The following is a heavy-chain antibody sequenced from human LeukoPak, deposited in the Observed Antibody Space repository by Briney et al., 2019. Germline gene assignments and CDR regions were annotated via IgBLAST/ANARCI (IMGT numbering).Heavy chain of an antibody. J-gene: IGHJ1*01. CDR3: ARTRDYSPRGRFVD. D-gene: IGHD4-11*01. Sequence: GASVKVSCKGSGYDFINYAITWVRQAPGQGLEWMRWISPFNGQTNYARNLQGRVTMTIDRTTSAASMELRGLRSDDTGVYYCARTRDYSPRGRFVDWGQGTRVTVSS. CDR2: ISPFNGQT. V-gene: IGHV1-18*01. CDR1: GYDFINYA.